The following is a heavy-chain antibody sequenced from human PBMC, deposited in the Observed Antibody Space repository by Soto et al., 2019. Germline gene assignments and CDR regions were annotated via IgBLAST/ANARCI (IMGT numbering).Heavy chain of an antibody. D-gene: IGHD2-21*01. J-gene: IGHJ5*02. Sequence: QVELVQSGAEVKKPGASVRVSCQASEDTFTHYDLNWVRQATGQGLEWMGWMNPNTGNIDYAHNFQGRVTMTRDTSTRTVYMELSSLRSDDTAVYYCVRRVASGHRSWFDPWGQGTLVTVSS. CDR2: MNPNTGNI. V-gene: IGHV1-8*01. CDR1: EDTFTHYD. CDR3: VRRVASGHRSWFDP.